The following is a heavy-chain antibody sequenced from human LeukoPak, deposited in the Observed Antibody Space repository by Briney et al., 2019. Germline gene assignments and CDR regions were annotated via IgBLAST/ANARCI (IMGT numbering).Heavy chain of an antibody. CDR2: ISYSGE. V-gene: IGHV3-30*01. CDR1: GFTFSDYA. D-gene: IGHD1-14*01. J-gene: IGHJ3*01. Sequence: GGSLRPSCAASGFTFSDYAFHWVRQAPGKGLEWVTIISYSGESYADSVRGRFAISRDNSKNTVYLQMDSLRADDTAMYYCARNHFNQNVFDVWGQGTMVTVSS. CDR3: ARNHFNQNVFDV.